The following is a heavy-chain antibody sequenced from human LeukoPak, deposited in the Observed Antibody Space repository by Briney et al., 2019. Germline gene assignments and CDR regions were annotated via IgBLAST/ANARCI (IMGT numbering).Heavy chain of an antibody. CDR2: INTNTGNP. D-gene: IGHD2-2*02. CDR1: GYTFTSYA. CDR3: ARGHYQLLYLGYYYYGMDI. V-gene: IGHV7-4-1*02. Sequence: ASVKVSCKAFGYTFTSYAMNWVRQAPGQGLEWMGWINTNTGNPTYAQGFTGRFVFSLDTSVSTAYLQISSLKAEDTAVYYCARGHYQLLYLGYYYYGMDIWGHGTTVTVSS. J-gene: IGHJ6*02.